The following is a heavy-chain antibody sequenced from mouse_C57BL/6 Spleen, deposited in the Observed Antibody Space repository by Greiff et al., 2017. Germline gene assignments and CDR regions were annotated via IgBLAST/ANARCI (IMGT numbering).Heavy chain of an antibody. CDR3: AREGLLRSPFAY. D-gene: IGHD1-1*01. Sequence: EVMLVESGGGLVKPGGSLKLSCAASGFTFSSFAMSWVRQTPEKRLEWVATISDGGSYTYYPDNVKGRFTISRDNAKNNLYLQMSHLKSEDTAMYCCAREGLLRSPFAYWGQGTLVTVSA. CDR2: ISDGGSYT. CDR1: GFTFSSFA. J-gene: IGHJ3*01. V-gene: IGHV5-4*01.